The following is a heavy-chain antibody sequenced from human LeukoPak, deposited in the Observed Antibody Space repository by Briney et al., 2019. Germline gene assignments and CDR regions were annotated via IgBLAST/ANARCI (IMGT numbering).Heavy chain of an antibody. CDR1: GFTFSSYG. J-gene: IGHJ6*02. Sequence: GGSVRLSCAASGFTFSSYGMHWVRQAPGKGLEWVAVIWYDGSNKYYADSVKGRFTISRDNSKNTLFLQMNSLRAEDTAPYYCAKSVAIYFYYGLDVWGQGTTVTVSS. D-gene: IGHD3-3*01. V-gene: IGHV3-33*06. CDR3: AKSVAIYFYYGLDV. CDR2: IWYDGSNK.